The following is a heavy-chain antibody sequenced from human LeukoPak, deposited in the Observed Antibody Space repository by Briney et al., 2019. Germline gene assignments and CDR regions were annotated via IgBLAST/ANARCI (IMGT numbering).Heavy chain of an antibody. J-gene: IGHJ4*02. CDR3: ARDYNWNFANSSPFDY. Sequence: GASVKVSCKSSGDTPHSHAISWVRQAPGQGLEGMGRIIPAFGTANYAEKFQRRVTITAHKSTRTAYMEMSSLRSEDTAVYYCARDYNWNFANSSPFDYWGQGTLVTVSS. CDR2: IIPAFGTA. D-gene: IGHD1-7*01. CDR1: GDTPHSHA. V-gene: IGHV1-69*06.